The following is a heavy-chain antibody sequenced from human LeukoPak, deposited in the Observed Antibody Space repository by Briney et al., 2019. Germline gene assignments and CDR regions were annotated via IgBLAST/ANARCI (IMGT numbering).Heavy chain of an antibody. CDR1: GGSISSYY. CDR2: IDYRGST. D-gene: IGHD5-18*01. Sequence: IPSETLSLTCTVSGGSISSYYWSWIRKPPGKGLEWIAYIDYRGSTTYNPSLKSRVTISVDTSRNQFSLKLSSVTAADTAVYYCARSRSGYSYDHAAFDIWGQGTMVTVSS. J-gene: IGHJ3*02. V-gene: IGHV4-59*01. CDR3: ARSRSGYSYDHAAFDI.